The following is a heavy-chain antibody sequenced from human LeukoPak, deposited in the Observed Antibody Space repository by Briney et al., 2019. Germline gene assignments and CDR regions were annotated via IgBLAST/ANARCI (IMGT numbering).Heavy chain of an antibody. D-gene: IGHD6-13*01. CDR3: AKDRAQQLVLDF. CDR2: IIGSVSST. J-gene: IGHJ4*02. V-gene: IGHV3-23*01. Sequence: GCPRLSCAASGFTFSIYAMSWGREAPGKGLEWVSAIIGSVSSTYYADSVKGRFTISRDNSKNTLFLQMNSLRAEDTAVYYCAKDRAQQLVLDFWGQGTLVTVSS. CDR1: GFTFSIYA.